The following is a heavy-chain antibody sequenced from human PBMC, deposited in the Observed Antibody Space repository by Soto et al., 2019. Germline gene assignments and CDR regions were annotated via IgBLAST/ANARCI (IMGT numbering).Heavy chain of an antibody. CDR2: VNHSGSS. Sequence: SETLSLTCGVLGGSFTAYHWIWIRQPPGKGLEWIGEVNHSGSSNYNPSLKGRVTISLDTSNNQFSLRLYPVTAADTAMYYCARERRVVGRFRSWYDYFDYWGPGTLGT. CDR1: GGSFTAYH. V-gene: IGHV4-34*01. D-gene: IGHD6-13*01. J-gene: IGHJ4*02. CDR3: ARERRVVGRFRSWYDYFDY.